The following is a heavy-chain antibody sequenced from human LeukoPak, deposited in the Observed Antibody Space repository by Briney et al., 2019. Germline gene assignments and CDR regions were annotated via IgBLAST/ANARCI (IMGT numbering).Heavy chain of an antibody. Sequence: SQTLSLTCTVSGGSISSGGYYWSWIRQHPGKGLEWIGYIYYSGSTNYNPSLKSRVTISVDTSKNQFSLKLSSVTAAGTAVYYCARGSGDPSDFDYWGQGTLVTVSS. V-gene: IGHV4-31*03. CDR2: IYYSGST. J-gene: IGHJ4*02. D-gene: IGHD3-10*01. CDR1: GGSISSGGYY. CDR3: ARGSGDPSDFDY.